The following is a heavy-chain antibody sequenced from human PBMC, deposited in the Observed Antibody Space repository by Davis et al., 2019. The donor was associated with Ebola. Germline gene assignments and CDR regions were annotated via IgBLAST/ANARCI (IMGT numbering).Heavy chain of an antibody. CDR2: IYYTGST. CDR3: ARQDGYSGSCFDY. J-gene: IGHJ4*02. V-gene: IGHV4-61*05. Sequence: SETLSLTCTVSGGSISSSSYYWGWIRQPPGKGLEWIGYIYYTGSTSYNPSLKSRLTISVDTSKNQFSLKLSSVTAADTAVYYCARQDGYSGSCFDYWGQGTLVTVSS. CDR1: GGSISSSSYY. D-gene: IGHD1-26*01.